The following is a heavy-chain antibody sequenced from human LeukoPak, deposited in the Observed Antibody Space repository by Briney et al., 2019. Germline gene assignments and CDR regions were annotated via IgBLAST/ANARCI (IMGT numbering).Heavy chain of an antibody. CDR2: IYYSGST. V-gene: IGHV4-39*01. J-gene: IGHJ6*04. Sequence: SETLSLTCTVSGGSVSSSSYYWVRMRQRPGKGLEWIGSIYYSGSTYYNPSLKSRVTISVDTSKNQFSLKLSSVTAADTAVYYCARHFLWRIPLDVWGKGTTVTVSS. D-gene: IGHD2-21*01. CDR3: ARHFLWRIPLDV. CDR1: GGSVSSSSYY.